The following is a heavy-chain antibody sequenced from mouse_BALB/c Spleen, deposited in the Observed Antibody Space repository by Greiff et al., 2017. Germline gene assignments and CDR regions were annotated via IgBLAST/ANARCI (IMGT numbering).Heavy chain of an antibody. J-gene: IGHJ4*01. CDR3: TRSDYGYAMDY. CDR2: IDPSDSYT. CDR1: GYTFTSYW. V-gene: IGHV1S127*01. Sequence: VKLQQSGAELVKPGASVKMSCKASGYTFTSYWMHWVKQRPGQGLEWIGTIDPSDSYTSYNQKFKGKATLTVDTSSSTAYMQLSSLTSEDSAVYYCTRSDYGYAMDYWGQGTSVTVSS. D-gene: IGHD1-1*02.